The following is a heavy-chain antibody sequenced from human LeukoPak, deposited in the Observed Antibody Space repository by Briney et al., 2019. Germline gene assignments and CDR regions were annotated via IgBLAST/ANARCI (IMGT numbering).Heavy chain of an antibody. CDR1: GFTFSNYA. CDR2: ISGTGGST. V-gene: IGHV3-23*01. D-gene: IGHD1-26*01. J-gene: IGHJ4*02. CDR3: AKDVAGSGSYSFDY. Sequence: GGSLRLSCAASGFTFSNYAMNWVRQTPGRGREWVSAISGTGGSTYYADSVKGRFTISRDNSKNTLYLQMNSLRAEDTAVYYCAKDVAGSGSYSFDYWGQGTLVTVSS.